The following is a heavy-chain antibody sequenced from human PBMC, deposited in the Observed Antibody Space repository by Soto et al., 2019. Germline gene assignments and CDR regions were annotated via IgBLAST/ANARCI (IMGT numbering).Heavy chain of an antibody. D-gene: IGHD4-17*01. V-gene: IGHV3-30-3*01. J-gene: IGHJ4*02. CDR2: ISYDGSNK. CDR3: GSGGGDYGDYPDY. Sequence: QVQLVESGGGVVQPGRSLRLSCAASGFTFSSYAMHWVRQAPGKGLEWVAVISYDGSNKYYADSVKGRFTISRDNSKNTLFLQMNRLRAEDTAVYFWGSGGGDYGDYPDYWGQGTLVTVSS. CDR1: GFTFSSYA.